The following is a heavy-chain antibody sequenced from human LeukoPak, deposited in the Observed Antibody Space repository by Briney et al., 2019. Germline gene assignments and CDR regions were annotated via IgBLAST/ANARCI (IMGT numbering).Heavy chain of an antibody. CDR1: GFIFSSYW. CDR3: ARDDAKGG. CDR2: INTDGSST. V-gene: IGHV3-74*01. D-gene: IGHD3-16*01. Sequence: GGSLRLSCAASGFIFSSYWMHWVRHAPGKGLAWVSRINTDGSSTSYADSVKGRFTVSRDNAKNTLYLQMNSLRAEDTAVYYCARDDAKGGWGQGTLVTVSS. J-gene: IGHJ4*02.